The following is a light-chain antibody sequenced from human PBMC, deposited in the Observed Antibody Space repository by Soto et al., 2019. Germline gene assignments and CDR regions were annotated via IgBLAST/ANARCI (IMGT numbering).Light chain of an antibody. CDR2: GAS. J-gene: IGKJ2*03. CDR3: QQNGSTPYS. V-gene: IGKV3-15*01. Sequence: EIVMTQSPATLSVSPGERATLSCRASQSVSSNLAWYQQKPGQAPRLLIYGASTRATGIPARFSGSGSGTEFTLTISSLQSEDFAVYYCQQNGSTPYSFGQGTKLEIK. CDR1: QSVSSN.